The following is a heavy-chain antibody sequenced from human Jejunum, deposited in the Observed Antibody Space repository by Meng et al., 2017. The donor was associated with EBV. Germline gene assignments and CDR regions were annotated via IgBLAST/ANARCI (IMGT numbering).Heavy chain of an antibody. V-gene: IGHV1-69*06. CDR3: ARLFCGDDCFSTYYFDS. D-gene: IGHD2-21*01. CDR1: GDTFTSHG. Sequence: QVERGQSGAEVKKPGSAVKLSCTASGDTFTSHGVGWVRLAPGQGPEWLGGIIPVFGTANYPLRFQDRVTITADKSTNTGYMELGGLRSDDTAVYYCARLFCGDDCFSTYYFDSWGQGTLVTVSS. J-gene: IGHJ4*02. CDR2: IIPVFGTA.